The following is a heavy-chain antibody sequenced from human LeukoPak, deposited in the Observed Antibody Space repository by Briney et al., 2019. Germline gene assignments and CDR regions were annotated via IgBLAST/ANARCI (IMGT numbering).Heavy chain of an antibody. CDR1: GFSLSNHW. CDR2: IDPDGSVA. D-gene: IGHD3-16*01. V-gene: IGHV3-74*01. CDR3: ARELGRGGSAFDV. J-gene: IGHJ3*01. Sequence: TAGSLRLSCEASGFSLSNHWMHWLRQAPGKGLVWVAHIDPDGSVANYGDSVKGRFTISRDNAKNTLYLQMDSLRAEDTAVYYCARELGRGGSAFDVWGQGTMVTVSS.